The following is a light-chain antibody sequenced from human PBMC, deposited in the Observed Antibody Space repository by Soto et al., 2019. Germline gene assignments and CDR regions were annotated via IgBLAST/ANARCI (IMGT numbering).Light chain of an antibody. Sequence: QSALTQPASVSGSPGQSITLSCTVTSSDVGGYNYVSWYQQHPGKAPKLMIYDVSNRPSGVSNRFSGSKSGNKASLTISGLQAEDEADYYCSSYTSSSAHGVFGGGTKLTVL. CDR2: DVS. V-gene: IGLV2-14*01. CDR1: SSDVGGYNY. CDR3: SSYTSSSAHGV. J-gene: IGLJ2*01.